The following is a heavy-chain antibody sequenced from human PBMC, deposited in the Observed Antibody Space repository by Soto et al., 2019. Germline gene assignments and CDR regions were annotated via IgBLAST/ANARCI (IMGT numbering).Heavy chain of an antibody. Sequence: QVQLVQSGGEVEKPGASLRLSCKTSGYTFATHAISWVRQAPGQGLEWMGWISTYNGDTRSQEKFRGRVTMTRDTPTSTAYLDLRSLRSDDTAICYCARDPAITIGNRVWFETRGQGTLVTVSS. CDR1: GYTFATHA. CDR2: ISTYNGDT. D-gene: IGHD5-12*01. J-gene: IGHJ5*02. V-gene: IGHV1-18*04. CDR3: ARDPAITIGNRVWFET.